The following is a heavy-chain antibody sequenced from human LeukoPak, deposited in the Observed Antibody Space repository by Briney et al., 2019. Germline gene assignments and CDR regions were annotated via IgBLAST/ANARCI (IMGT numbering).Heavy chain of an antibody. Sequence: SGPTLVKPTQTLTLTCTFSGFSLSTTAVGVGWIRQPPGKALEWLALIYWNDDERYSPSLKSRLTISKDTSKKQAVLTMTNMDPVDTATYYCAHTHDVWSGYYRYFDYWGQGTLVTVSS. CDR3: AHTHDVWSGYYRYFDY. CDR2: IYWNDDE. D-gene: IGHD3-3*01. CDR1: GFSLSTTAVG. J-gene: IGHJ4*02. V-gene: IGHV2-5*01.